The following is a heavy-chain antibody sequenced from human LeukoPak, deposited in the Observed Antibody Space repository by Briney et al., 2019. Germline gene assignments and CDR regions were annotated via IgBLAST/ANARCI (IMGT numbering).Heavy chain of an antibody. CDR1: GFSLRTSGVG. CDR3: ARGRGIVVVTALIGQRWLMPHFDY. D-gene: IGHD2-21*02. V-gene: IGHV4-39*07. Sequence: SGPTLVKPTQTLTLTCTFSGFSLRTSGVGVGWIRQPPGKGLEWIGEINHSGSTNCNPSLKSRVTISVDTSKNQFSLKLSSVTAADTAVYYCARGRGIVVVTALIGQRWLMPHFDYWGQGTLVTVSS. J-gene: IGHJ4*02. CDR2: INHSGST.